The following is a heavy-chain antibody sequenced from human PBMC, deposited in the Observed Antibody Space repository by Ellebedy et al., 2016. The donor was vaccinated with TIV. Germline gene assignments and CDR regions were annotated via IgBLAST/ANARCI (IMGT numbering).Heavy chain of an antibody. V-gene: IGHV4-38-2*02. Sequence: SETLSLTCTVSGYSISSGYYWGWIRQPPGKGLEWIGSIYHSGSTYYNPSLKSRVTISVDTSKNQFSLKLSSVTAADTAVYYCARDAGLKYYYDSSGLDYWGQGTLVTVSS. J-gene: IGHJ4*02. CDR3: ARDAGLKYYYDSSGLDY. D-gene: IGHD3-22*01. CDR2: IYHSGST. CDR1: GYSISSGYY.